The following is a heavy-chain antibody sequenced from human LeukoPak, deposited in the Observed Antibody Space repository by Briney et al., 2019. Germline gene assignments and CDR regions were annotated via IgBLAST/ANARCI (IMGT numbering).Heavy chain of an antibody. J-gene: IGHJ4*02. CDR3: ARGRGSTIFGVVIIRAYYFDY. Sequence: PSETLSLTCAVYGGSFSGYYWSWIRQPPGKGLEWIGEINHSGSTNYNPSLKSRVTISVDTSKNQFSLNLSSVTAADTAVYYCARGRGSTIFGVVIIRAYYFDYWGQGTLVTVSS. CDR1: GGSFSGYY. D-gene: IGHD3-3*01. CDR2: INHSGST. V-gene: IGHV4-34*01.